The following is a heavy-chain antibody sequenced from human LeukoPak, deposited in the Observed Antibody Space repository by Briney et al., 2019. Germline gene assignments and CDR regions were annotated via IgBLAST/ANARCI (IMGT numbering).Heavy chain of an antibody. CDR3: ARGPRSFLEWLPWAY. D-gene: IGHD3-3*01. CDR2: IIPIFGTA. J-gene: IGHJ4*02. V-gene: IGHV1-69*06. Sequence: GASVKVSCKASGGTFSSYAISWVRQAPGQGLEWMGGIIPIFGTANYAQKFQGRVTITAGKSTSIAYMELSSLRSEDTAVYYCARGPRSFLEWLPWAYWGQGTLVTVSS. CDR1: GGTFSSYA.